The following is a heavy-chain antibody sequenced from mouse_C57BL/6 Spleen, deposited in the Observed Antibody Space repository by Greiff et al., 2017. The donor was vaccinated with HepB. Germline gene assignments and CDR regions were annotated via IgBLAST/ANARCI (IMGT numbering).Heavy chain of an antibody. D-gene: IGHD2-4*01. CDR2: ISSGGDYI. CDR3: TRAHYDDWYFDV. Sequence: DVQLVESGEGLVKPGGSLKLSCAASGFTFSSYAMSWVRQTPEKRLEWVAYISSGGDYIYYADTVKGRFTISRDNARNTLYLQMSSLKSEDTAMYYCTRAHYDDWYFDVWGTGTTVTVSS. CDR1: GFTFSSYA. V-gene: IGHV5-9-1*02. J-gene: IGHJ1*03.